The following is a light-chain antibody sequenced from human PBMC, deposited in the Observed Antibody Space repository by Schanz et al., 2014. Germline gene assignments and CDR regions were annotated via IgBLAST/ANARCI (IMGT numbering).Light chain of an antibody. CDR3: QQYYTTPWT. CDR1: QSVLYSSNNKNY. V-gene: IGKV4-1*01. J-gene: IGKJ1*01. CDR2: WAS. Sequence: DIVMTQSPDSLAVSLGERATINCKSSQSVLYSSNNKNYLAWFQQKPGQPPKVLIYWASARESGVPDRFSGSGSGTDFTLTISSLQAEDVAVYYCQQYYTTPWTFGQGTEVEIK.